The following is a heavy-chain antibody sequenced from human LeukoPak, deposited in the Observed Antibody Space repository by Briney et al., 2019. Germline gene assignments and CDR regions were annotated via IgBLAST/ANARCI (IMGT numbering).Heavy chain of an antibody. CDR2: IRSKANSYAT. CDR1: GFTFSNAW. V-gene: IGHV3-73*01. D-gene: IGHD6-6*01. J-gene: IGHJ4*02. Sequence: PGGSLRLSCAASGFTFSNAWMSWVRQASGKGLEWVGRIRSKANSYATVYAASVKGRFTISRDDSKNTAYLQMNSLKTEDTAVYYCTRLYNSSSLDYWGQGTLVTVSS. CDR3: TRLYNSSSLDY.